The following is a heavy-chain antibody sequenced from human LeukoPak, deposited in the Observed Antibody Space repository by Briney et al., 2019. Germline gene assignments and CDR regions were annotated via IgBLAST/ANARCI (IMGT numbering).Heavy chain of an antibody. CDR3: AEDLSPVTSSDAHYYYYYGMDV. Sequence: GGSLRLSCAASGFTFSSYGMHWVRQAPGKGLEWVAVISYDGSNKYYADSVKGRFTISRDNSKNTLYLQMNSLRAEDTAVYYCAEDLSPVTSSDAHYYYYYGMDVWGKGTTVTVSS. J-gene: IGHJ6*04. CDR2: ISYDGSNK. V-gene: IGHV3-30*18. CDR1: GFTFSSYG. D-gene: IGHD4-17*01.